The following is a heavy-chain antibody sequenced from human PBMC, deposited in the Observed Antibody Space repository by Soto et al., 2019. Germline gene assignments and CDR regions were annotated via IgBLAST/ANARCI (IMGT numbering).Heavy chain of an antibody. CDR3: ARAPKITTKYDS. D-gene: IGHD4-4*01. CDR1: GFTVSSSY. CDR2: IYNDDTT. V-gene: IGHV3-66*01. J-gene: IGHJ4*02. Sequence: GGSLRLSCAASGFTVSSSYVSWVRQAPGKGLEWVSIIYNDDTTHYADSVKGRFTISKDNSKNTVYLQMNSLRAEDTAVYYCARAPKITTKYDSWGQGTQGTVSS.